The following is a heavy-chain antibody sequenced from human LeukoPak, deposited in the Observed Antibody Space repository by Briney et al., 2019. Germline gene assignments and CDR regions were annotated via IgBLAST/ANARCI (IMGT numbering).Heavy chain of an antibody. CDR2: IYPDDSDT. J-gene: IGHJ4*02. Sequence: GESLKISCKGSGYSFTSQWIGWVRQMPGKGLEWMGIIYPDDSDTRYSPSFQGQVTISADKSINTAYLQWSSLKASDSAIYYCARHGKYFTGSRYFDYWGQGTLITVSS. CDR3: ARHGKYFTGSRYFDY. D-gene: IGHD3-9*01. CDR1: GYSFTSQW. V-gene: IGHV5-51*01.